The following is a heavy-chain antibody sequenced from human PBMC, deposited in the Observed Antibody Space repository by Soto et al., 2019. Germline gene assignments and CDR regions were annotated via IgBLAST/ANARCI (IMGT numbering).Heavy chain of an antibody. V-gene: IGHV3-48*01. Sequence: EVQLVESGGGLVQPGGSLRLSCVASGFDFNSYSMNWVRQAPGKGLEWISYINGGSTSVFYADSVKGRFTISRANAKNSLYLQMHSLRAEAMAVYYCTSSASPDSYWGQGALVTVSS. D-gene: IGHD1-26*01. J-gene: IGHJ4*02. CDR2: INGGSTSV. CDR3: TSSASPDSY. CDR1: GFDFNSYS.